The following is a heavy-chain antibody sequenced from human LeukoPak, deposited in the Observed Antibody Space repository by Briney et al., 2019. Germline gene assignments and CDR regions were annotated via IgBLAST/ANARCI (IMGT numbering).Heavy chain of an antibody. V-gene: IGHV3-33*08. CDR2: IWYDGSNK. J-gene: IGHJ4*02. CDR1: GFTVSSNY. D-gene: IGHD4-17*01. Sequence: GGSLRLSCAASGFTVSSNYMSWVRQAPGKGLEWVAVIWYDGSNKYYADSVKGRFTISRDNSKNTLYLQMNSLRAEDTAVYYCARDLGYGDYFYYWGQGTLVTVSS. CDR3: ARDLGYGDYFYY.